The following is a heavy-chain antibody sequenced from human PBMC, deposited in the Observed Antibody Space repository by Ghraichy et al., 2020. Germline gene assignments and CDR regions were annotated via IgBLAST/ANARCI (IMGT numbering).Heavy chain of an antibody. J-gene: IGHJ3*02. D-gene: IGHD3-3*01. V-gene: IGHV4-39*02. CDR2: MYYSGSS. Sequence: SETLSLTCSVSGGSISSTTYYWGWIRQPPGKGLEWIGSMYYSGSSYYNPSLESRATISVDTSKNQFSLKLNSVTAADTAVYYCARDGLIYDFWNTYSGAFDIWGRGTMVTVSS. CDR1: GGSISSTTYY. CDR3: ARDGLIYDFWNTYSGAFDI.